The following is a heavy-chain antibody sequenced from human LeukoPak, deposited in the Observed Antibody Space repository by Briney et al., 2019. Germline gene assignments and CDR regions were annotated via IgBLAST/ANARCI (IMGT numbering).Heavy chain of an antibody. CDR1: GGSFSAYY. V-gene: IGHV4-34*01. CDR2: INHSGST. Sequence: SEALSLTCAVYGGSFSAYYWSWIRQPPGKGLEWIGEINHSGSTNYNPSLKSRVTISVDTSKNQFSLKLSSVTAADTAVYYCAVATISGDSWFDPWGQGTLVTVSS. J-gene: IGHJ5*02. D-gene: IGHD5-12*01. CDR3: AVATISGDSWFDP.